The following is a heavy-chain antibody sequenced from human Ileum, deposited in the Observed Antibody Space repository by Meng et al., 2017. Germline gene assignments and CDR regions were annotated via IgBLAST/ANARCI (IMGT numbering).Heavy chain of an antibody. CDR3: AHIFDS. CDR2: MNLGGSP. Sequence: QVRLQESGPGLVEPSVILSLTCAVSGRSISSSGWWSWVRQPPGKGLEWIAEMNLGGSPNYNPSLKRRVTMSVDKSNDHLSLQLTSVTAADTAVYYCAHIFDSWGQGTLVTVSS. V-gene: IGHV4-4*02. J-gene: IGHJ4*02. CDR1: GRSISSSGW.